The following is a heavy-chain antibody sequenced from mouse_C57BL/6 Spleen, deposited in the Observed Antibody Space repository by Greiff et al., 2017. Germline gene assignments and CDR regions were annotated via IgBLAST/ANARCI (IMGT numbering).Heavy chain of an antibody. CDR1: GFTFSDYY. V-gene: IGHV5-12*01. Sequence: DVMLVESGGGLVQPGGSLKLSCAASGFTFSDYYMYWVRQTPEKRLEWVAYISNGGGSTYYPDTVKGRSTIAIDKAKNTVYLQMSSLKAEDTAMYYCARRDYDGANAMDYWGKGTSVTVSS. J-gene: IGHJ4*01. D-gene: IGHD2-4*01. CDR3: ARRDYDGANAMDY. CDR2: ISNGGGST.